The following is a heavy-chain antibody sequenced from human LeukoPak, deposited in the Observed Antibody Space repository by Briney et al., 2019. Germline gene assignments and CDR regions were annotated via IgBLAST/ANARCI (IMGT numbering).Heavy chain of an antibody. CDR3: ARQRGSGCLDY. CDR1: GFTFSNAW. J-gene: IGHJ4*02. Sequence: GGSLRLSCAASGFTFSNAWMSWVRQAPGKGLEWVANTKQDGSETYYVDSVKGRFTISRDNAKNSLSLQMNSLRAEDTAVYYCARQRGSGCLDYWGQGTLVTVSS. D-gene: IGHD6-19*01. CDR2: TKQDGSET. V-gene: IGHV3-7*01.